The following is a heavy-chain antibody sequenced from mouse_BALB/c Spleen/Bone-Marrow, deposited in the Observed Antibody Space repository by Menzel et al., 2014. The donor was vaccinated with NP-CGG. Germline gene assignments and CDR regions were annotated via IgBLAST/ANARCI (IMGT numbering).Heavy chain of an antibody. V-gene: IGHV14-3*02. CDR1: GFNIKDTY. J-gene: IGHJ2*01. D-gene: IGHD1-1*01. CDR3: ASYYYGHYFDY. CDR2: IDPANGNT. Sequence: VQLQQSGAELVKPGASVKLSCTASGFNIKDTYMHWVKQRPEQGLEWIGRIDPANGNTKYDPKFQGKATITADTSSNTAYPQLSSLTSEDTAVYYCASYYYGHYFDYWGQGTTLTVPS.